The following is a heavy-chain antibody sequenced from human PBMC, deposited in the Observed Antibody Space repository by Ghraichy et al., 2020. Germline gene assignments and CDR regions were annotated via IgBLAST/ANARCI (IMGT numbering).Heavy chain of an antibody. Sequence: GGSLRLSCTASGFSLDEHAMHWVRQVPGKGLEWVSGISWHSRDIVYADSVKGRFTISRDNAKNSLYLEMNSLRVEDTALYYCTKGLRFLPRNNWFDSWGQGTLVTVSS. CDR3: TKGLRFLPRNNWFDS. V-gene: IGHV3-9*01. D-gene: IGHD3-3*01. J-gene: IGHJ5*01. CDR1: GFSLDEHA. CDR2: ISWHSRDI.